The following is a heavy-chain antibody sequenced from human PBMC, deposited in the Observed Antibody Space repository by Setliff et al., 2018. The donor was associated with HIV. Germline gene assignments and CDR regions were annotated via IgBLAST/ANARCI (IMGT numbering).Heavy chain of an antibody. CDR1: GFSFSDYG. CDR2: ISGSGGST. Sequence: GGSLRLSCAASGFSFSDYGMHWVRQAPGKGLEWVSGISGSGGSTYYADSVKGRFTISRDNDKNSVHLQMTSLRAEDTAVYYCASSGSGSYINWFGPWGQGTLVTVSS. J-gene: IGHJ5*02. V-gene: IGHV3-23*01. CDR3: ASSGSGSYINWFGP. D-gene: IGHD3-10*01.